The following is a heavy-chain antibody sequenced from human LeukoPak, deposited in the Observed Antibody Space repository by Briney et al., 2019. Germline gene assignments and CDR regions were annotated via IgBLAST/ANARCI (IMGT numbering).Heavy chain of an antibody. J-gene: IGHJ5*02. Sequence: GGSLRLSCAASGFTVSSSYMSWVRQAPGKGLEWVSAIYSGGSAYYADSVKGRFTISRDNSRNMVYLQMNSLRAEDTAVYYCARAYDYGTNWYDPWGQGTLVTVSS. V-gene: IGHV3-53*01. D-gene: IGHD4-17*01. CDR1: GFTVSSSY. CDR3: ARAYDYGTNWYDP. CDR2: IYSGGSA.